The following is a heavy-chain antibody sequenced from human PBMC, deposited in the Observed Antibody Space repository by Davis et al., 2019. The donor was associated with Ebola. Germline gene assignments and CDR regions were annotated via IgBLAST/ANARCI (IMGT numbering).Heavy chain of an antibody. D-gene: IGHD1-1*01. Sequence: GESLKISCAASGFTFSSYGMHWVRQAPGKGLEWVAVIWYDGSNKYYADSVKGRFTISRDNSKNTLYLQMNSLRAEDTAVYYCARLGTSKSMDVWGKGTTVTVSS. CDR3: ARLGTSKSMDV. V-gene: IGHV3-33*01. J-gene: IGHJ6*03. CDR2: IWYDGSNK. CDR1: GFTFSSYG.